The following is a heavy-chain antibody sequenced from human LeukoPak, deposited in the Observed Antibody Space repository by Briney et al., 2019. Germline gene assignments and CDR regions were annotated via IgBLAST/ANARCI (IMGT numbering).Heavy chain of an antibody. D-gene: IGHD2-15*01. CDR1: GFTFSSYD. CDR2: IRPSGDNT. J-gene: IGHJ4*02. V-gene: IGHV3-23*01. Sequence: PGGTLRLSCAASGFTFSSYDMTWVRQAPGRGLEWVSSIRPSGDNTYYGDSVKGRFTISRDNSKNSLYLQMNSLRAEDTAVYYCASIAGYCSGGSCFTNWGQGTLVTVSS. CDR3: ASIAGYCSGGSCFTN.